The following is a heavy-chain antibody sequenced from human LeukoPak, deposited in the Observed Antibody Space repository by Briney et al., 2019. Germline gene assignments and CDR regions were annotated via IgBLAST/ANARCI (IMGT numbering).Heavy chain of an antibody. J-gene: IGHJ4*02. D-gene: IGHD3-3*01. CDR1: GFTFDDYA. CDR2: ISWNSGSI. CDR3: AKQSAGTHGYFDY. V-gene: IGHV3-9*01. Sequence: GGSLRLSCAASGFTFDDYAMDWVRQAPGKGLEWVSGISWNSGSIDYADSVKGRFTISRDNAKNSLYLQMNSLRTEDTALYYCAKQSAGTHGYFDYWGQGTLVTVSS.